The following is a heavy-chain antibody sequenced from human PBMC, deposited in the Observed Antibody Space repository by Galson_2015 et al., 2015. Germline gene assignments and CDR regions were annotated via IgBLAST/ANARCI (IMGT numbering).Heavy chain of an antibody. D-gene: IGHD2-15*01. Sequence: CKASGYTFTSYGISWVRQAPGQGLEWMGWISAYNGNTNYAQKLQGRVTMTTDTSTSTAYMELRSLRSDDTAVYYCARVAPEDIVVVVAASWYYYYMDVWGKGTTVTVSS. J-gene: IGHJ6*03. CDR2: ISAYNGNT. V-gene: IGHV1-18*01. CDR3: ARVAPEDIVVVVAASWYYYYMDV. CDR1: GYTFTSYG.